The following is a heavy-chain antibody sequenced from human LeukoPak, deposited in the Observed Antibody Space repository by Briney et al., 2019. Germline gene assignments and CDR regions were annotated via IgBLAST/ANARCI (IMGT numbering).Heavy chain of an antibody. J-gene: IGHJ4*02. CDR3: ARDRGPLAADYGAKLWYFDY. V-gene: IGHV3-7*01. D-gene: IGHD4-23*01. CDR2: IKQDGSEK. Sequence: PGGSLRLSCAASGFTFSSYWMSWVRQAPGKGLEWVANIKQDGSEKYYVDSVKGRFTISRDNAKNSLYLQMNSLRAEDTAVYYCARDRGPLAADYGAKLWYFDYWGQGTLVTVSS. CDR1: GFTFSSYW.